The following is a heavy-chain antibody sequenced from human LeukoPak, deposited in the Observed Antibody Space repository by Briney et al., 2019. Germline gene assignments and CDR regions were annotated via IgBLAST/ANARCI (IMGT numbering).Heavy chain of an antibody. J-gene: IGHJ4*02. V-gene: IGHV3-30*18. D-gene: IGHD3-9*01. CDR1: GFTFSSYG. CDR2: ISYDGSNK. Sequence: GGSLRLSCAASGFTFSSYGMHWVRQAPGKGLEWVAVISYDGSNKYYADSVKGRFTISRDNSKNTLYLQMNSLRAEDTAVYYCAKPRAGLFWSSFDYWGQGTLVTVSS. CDR3: AKPRAGLFWSSFDY.